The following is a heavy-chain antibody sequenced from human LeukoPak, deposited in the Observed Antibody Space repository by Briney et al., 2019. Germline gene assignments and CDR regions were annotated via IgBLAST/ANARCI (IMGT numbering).Heavy chain of an antibody. D-gene: IGHD5-18*01. CDR2: FDPEDGET. CDR3: ARVPHTAMVRKAFGPYYYYGMDV. Sequence: ASVKVSCKVSGYTLTELSMHWVRQAPGKGLEWMGGFDPEDGETIYAQKFQGRVTMTEDTSTDTAYMELSSLRSEDTAVYYCARVPHTAMVRKAFGPYYYYGMDVWGQGTTVTVSS. CDR1: GYTLTELS. J-gene: IGHJ6*02. V-gene: IGHV1-24*01.